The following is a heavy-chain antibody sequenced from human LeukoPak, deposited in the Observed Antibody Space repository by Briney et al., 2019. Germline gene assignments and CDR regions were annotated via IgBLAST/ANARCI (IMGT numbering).Heavy chain of an antibody. CDR2: ISGDGTTI. J-gene: IGHJ4*02. Sequence: GGSLRLSCAASGFTFSSYEMNWFRQVPGKGLEWISYISGDGTTIHYADSVNGRFTISRDNAQNSLYLQMNSLGVEDTAVYHCARPVGYSGSGSYYGYWGQGTLVTVSS. CDR3: ARPVGYSGSGSYYGY. D-gene: IGHD3-10*01. CDR1: GFTFSSYE. V-gene: IGHV3-48*03.